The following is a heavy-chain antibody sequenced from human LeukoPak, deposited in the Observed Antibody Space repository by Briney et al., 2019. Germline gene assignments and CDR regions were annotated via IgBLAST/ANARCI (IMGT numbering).Heavy chain of an antibody. CDR1: GFTFSDYY. D-gene: IGHD6-13*01. CDR2: ITNSGSTI. Sequence: GGSLRLSCAASGFTFSDYYMSWSRQAPGKGLEWISYITNSGSTIYYADSVKGRFAVSRDNAKNSLYLQMNTLRAEDTAVYYCATHIAEATALHYWGQGTLVTVSS. CDR3: ATHIAEATALHY. J-gene: IGHJ4*02. V-gene: IGHV3-11*01.